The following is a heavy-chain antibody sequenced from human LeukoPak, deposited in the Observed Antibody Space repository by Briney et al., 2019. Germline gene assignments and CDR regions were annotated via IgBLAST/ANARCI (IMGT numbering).Heavy chain of an antibody. CDR1: GGSISSYY. Sequence: PETLSLTCTVAGGSISSYYWSWIRQPPGKGLEWIGYIYYSGSTNYNPSLKSRVTISVDTSKNQFSLKLSSVTAADTAVYYCARESGMTMVVTDAFDIWGQGTMVTVSS. J-gene: IGHJ3*02. D-gene: IGHD4-23*01. V-gene: IGHV4-59*01. CDR2: IYYSGST. CDR3: ARESGMTMVVTDAFDI.